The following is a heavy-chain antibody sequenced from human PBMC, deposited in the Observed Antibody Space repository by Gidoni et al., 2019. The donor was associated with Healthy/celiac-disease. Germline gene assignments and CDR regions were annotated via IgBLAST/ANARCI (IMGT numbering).Heavy chain of an antibody. CDR2: ISYDGSNK. CDR3: ARAPPTMIVVVITYYFDY. J-gene: IGHJ4*02. CDR1: SSYA. D-gene: IGHD3-22*01. V-gene: IGHV3-30-3*01. Sequence: SSYAMHWVRQAPGKGLEWVAVISYDGSNKYYADSVKGRFTISRDNSKNTLYLQMNSLRAEDTAVYYCARAPPTMIVVVITYYFDYWGQGTLVTVSS.